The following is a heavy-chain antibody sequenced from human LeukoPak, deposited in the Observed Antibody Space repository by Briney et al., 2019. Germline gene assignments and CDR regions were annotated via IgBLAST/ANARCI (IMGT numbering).Heavy chain of an antibody. CDR3: ARPSGWYNWFDP. D-gene: IGHD6-19*01. V-gene: IGHV3-23*01. Sequence: GGSLRLSCAASGFTFSSYAMSWVRQAPGKGLEWVSAISGSGGSTYYADSVKGRFTISRDNSKNTLYLEMNSLRAEDTAVYYCARPSGWYNWFDPWGQGTLVTVSS. J-gene: IGHJ5*02. CDR1: GFTFSSYA. CDR2: ISGSGGST.